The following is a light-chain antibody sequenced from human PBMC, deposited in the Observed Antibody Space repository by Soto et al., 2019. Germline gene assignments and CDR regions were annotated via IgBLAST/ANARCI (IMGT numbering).Light chain of an antibody. CDR1: GSDIGTYNF. CDR2: EVA. J-gene: IGLJ3*02. Sequence: QSVLTQPASVSGSPGQSITISCSGSGSDIGTYNFVSWYQHHPGRAPKLIISEVANRPSWVSDRFSGSKSGSLASLTISGLQADDEAVYYCSSYTNTGTLVVFGVGTQLTVL. CDR3: SSYTNTGTLVV. V-gene: IGLV2-14*01.